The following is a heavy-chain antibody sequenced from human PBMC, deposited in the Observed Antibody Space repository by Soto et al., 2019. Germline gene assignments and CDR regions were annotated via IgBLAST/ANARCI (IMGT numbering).Heavy chain of an antibody. V-gene: IGHV3-30-3*01. J-gene: IGHJ5*02. CDR2: ISYDGSNK. D-gene: IGHD4-17*01. CDR1: GFTFSSYA. Sequence: GGSLRLSCAASGFTFSSYAMHWVRQAPGKGLEWVAVISYDGSNKYYADSVKGRFTISRDNSKNTLYLQMNSLRAEDTAVYYCARAAGDYGDYPFNWFDPWGQGTLVTVSS. CDR3: ARAAGDYGDYPFNWFDP.